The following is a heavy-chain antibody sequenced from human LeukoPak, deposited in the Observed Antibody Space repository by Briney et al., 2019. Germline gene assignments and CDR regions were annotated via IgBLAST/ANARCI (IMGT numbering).Heavy chain of an antibody. V-gene: IGHV1-46*01. J-gene: IGHJ4*02. CDR2: INPSGGST. CDR3: ARDDSSGYVDY. CDR1: GFKFTNFY. Sequence: GASVKISCKASGFKFTNFYFHWVRQAPGQGLEWMGIINPSGGSTSYAQKFQGRVTMTRDTSTSTVYMELSSLRSEDTAVYYCARDDSSGYVDYWGQGTLVTVSS. D-gene: IGHD3-22*01.